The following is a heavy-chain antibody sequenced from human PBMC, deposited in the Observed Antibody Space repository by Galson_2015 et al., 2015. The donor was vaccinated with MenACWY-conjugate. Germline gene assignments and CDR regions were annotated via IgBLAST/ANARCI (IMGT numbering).Heavy chain of an antibody. Sequence: SLRLCCAGSGLIFSSHWMHWVRQLPGEGLLWVSRMNGDGSIIDYADSVKGRFTTSRDNAKNMVFLQMDRLRAEDTAVYYCVRALNGDADYWGQGTLVTVSS. CDR2: MNGDGSII. CDR3: VRALNGDADY. J-gene: IGHJ4*02. CDR1: GLIFSSHW. V-gene: IGHV3-74*01. D-gene: IGHD2-21*02.